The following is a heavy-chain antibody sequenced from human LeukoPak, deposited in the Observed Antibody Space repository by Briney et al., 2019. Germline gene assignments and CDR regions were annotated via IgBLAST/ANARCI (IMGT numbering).Heavy chain of an antibody. V-gene: IGHV3-48*01. CDR3: ARGAYYYED. Sequence: PGGSLRLSCAASGFTFSYCGMSWVRQAPGKGLEWVSYISSSSSTIYYADSVKGRFTISRDNAKNSLYLQMNSLRAEDTAVYYCARGAYYYEDWGQGTLVTVSS. CDR1: GFTFSYCG. J-gene: IGHJ4*02. CDR2: ISSSSSTI. D-gene: IGHD3-22*01.